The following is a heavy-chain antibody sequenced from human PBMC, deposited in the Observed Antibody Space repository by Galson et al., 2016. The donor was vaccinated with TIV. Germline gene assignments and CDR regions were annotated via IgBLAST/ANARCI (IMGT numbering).Heavy chain of an antibody. V-gene: IGHV1-24*01. Sequence: GNSLSELVIHWVRQAPGKGLEWMGGFDPEVSKTVYAQKFQGRVTMTADTYRDTAYMELDSLRIEDTAVYYCATVAWFPGLSLDNWGQGTLVTVSS. J-gene: IGHJ4*02. D-gene: IGHD2/OR15-2a*01. CDR3: ATVAWFPGLSLDN. CDR2: FDPEVSKT. CDR1: GNSLSELV.